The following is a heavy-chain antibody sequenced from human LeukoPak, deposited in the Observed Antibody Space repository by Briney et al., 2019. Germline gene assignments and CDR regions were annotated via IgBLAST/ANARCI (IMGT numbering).Heavy chain of an antibody. D-gene: IGHD3-10*01. Sequence: GGSLRLSCAASGFTFSSYWIHWVRQAPGKGLVWVSRIYSDGSSTNYADSVKGRFTISRDNAKNTLYLQMNSLRAEGTAVYYCARDRSSLGLWFGELRNWGQGTLVTVSS. V-gene: IGHV3-74*01. J-gene: IGHJ4*02. CDR2: IYSDGSST. CDR3: ARDRSSLGLWFGELRN. CDR1: GFTFSSYW.